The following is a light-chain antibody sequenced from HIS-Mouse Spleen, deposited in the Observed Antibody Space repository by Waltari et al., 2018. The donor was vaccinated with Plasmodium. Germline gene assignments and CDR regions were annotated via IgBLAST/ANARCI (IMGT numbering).Light chain of an antibody. CDR2: GAS. CDR1: QSVSSSY. CDR3: QQYGSSPLT. J-gene: IGKJ4*01. V-gene: IGKV3-20*01. Sequence: IVLTQSPGTLSLSPGERATLSCRASQSVSSSYVAWYQQKPGQAPRLLIYGASSRATGIPDRFRGSGSGTDFTLTISRLEPEDFAVYYGQQYGSSPLTFGGGTKVEIK.